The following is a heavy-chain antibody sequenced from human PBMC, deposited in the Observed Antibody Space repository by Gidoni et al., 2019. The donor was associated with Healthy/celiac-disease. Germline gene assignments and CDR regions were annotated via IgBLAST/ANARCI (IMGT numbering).Heavy chain of an antibody. V-gene: IGHV1-69*06. CDR2: IIPIFGTA. J-gene: IGHJ6*02. CDR3: ARGYCSSTSCYGSPYYGMDV. CDR1: GGTFRSYA. Sequence: QVQLVQSGAEVKKPGSSVKVSCKASGGTFRSYAISWVRQAPGQGLEWMGGIIPIFGTANYAQKFQGRVTNTAEKSTSTAYMELSSLRSEDTAVYYCARGYCSSTSCYGSPYYGMDVWGQGTTVTVSS. D-gene: IGHD2-2*01.